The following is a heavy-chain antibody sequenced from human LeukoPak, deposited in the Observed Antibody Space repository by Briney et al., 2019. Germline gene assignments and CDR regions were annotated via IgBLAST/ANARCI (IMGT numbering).Heavy chain of an antibody. J-gene: IGHJ4*02. CDR2: IRYDGSNK. CDR3: AKDRLEWELGFDY. CDR1: GFTFSSHA. D-gene: IGHD1-26*01. Sequence: GGSLRLSCAGSGFTFSSHAMTWVRQAPGKGLEWVAFIRYDGSNKYYADSVKGRFTISRDNSKNTLYLQMNSLRAEDTAVYYCAKDRLEWELGFDYWGQGTLVTVSS. V-gene: IGHV3-30*02.